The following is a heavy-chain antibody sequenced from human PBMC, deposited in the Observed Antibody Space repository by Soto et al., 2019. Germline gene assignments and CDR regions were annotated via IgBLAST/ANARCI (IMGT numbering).Heavy chain of an antibody. Sequence: GGPLRLSCAASGFIFSTYSMHWVRPAPGKGLEWVAVIWSDSSNRYSADSVKGRFTISRDNSKNTLYLHMNSLRAEDTAVYYCARGSSSLTGGGYFDYWGQGILVTAPQ. CDR3: ARGSSSLTGGGYFDY. CDR1: GFIFSTYS. J-gene: IGHJ4*02. D-gene: IGHD6-13*01. CDR2: IWSDSSNR. V-gene: IGHV3-33*01.